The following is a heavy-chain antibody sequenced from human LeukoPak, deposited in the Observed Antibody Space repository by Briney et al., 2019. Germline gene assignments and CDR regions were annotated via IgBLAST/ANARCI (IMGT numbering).Heavy chain of an antibody. D-gene: IGHD6-13*01. CDR1: GFTFSSYA. J-gene: IGHJ5*02. CDR3: AKALYSSSWYGYWFDP. V-gene: IGHV3-23*01. Sequence: PGGSLRLSCAASGFTFSSYAMSWVRQAPGKGLEWVSAISGSGGSTYYADSVKGRFTISRDNSKNTPYLQMNSLRAEDTAVYYCAKALYSSSWYGYWFDPWGQGTLVTVSS. CDR2: ISGSGGST.